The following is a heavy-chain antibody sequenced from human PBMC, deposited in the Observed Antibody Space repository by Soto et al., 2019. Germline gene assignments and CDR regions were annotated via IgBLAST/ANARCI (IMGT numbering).Heavy chain of an antibody. J-gene: IGHJ4*02. CDR3: ARDLGGYYPFDY. Sequence: QVQLVESGGGMVQPGRSLRLSCAASGFTFSSYAMHWVRQAPGKGLEWVAVISYDGSNKYYADSVKGRFTISRDNSKNTLYLQMNSLRAEDTAVYYCARDLGGYYPFDYWGQGTLVTVSS. D-gene: IGHD1-26*01. CDR1: GFTFSSYA. CDR2: ISYDGSNK. V-gene: IGHV3-30-3*01.